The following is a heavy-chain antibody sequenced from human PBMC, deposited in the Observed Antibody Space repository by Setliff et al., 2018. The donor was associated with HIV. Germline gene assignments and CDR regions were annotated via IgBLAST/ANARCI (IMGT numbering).Heavy chain of an antibody. CDR2: INFSGTT. CDR3: ARGGITTMVRGVTYPYPLYYFDS. CDR1: RGPFSGYF. V-gene: IGHV4-34*01. D-gene: IGHD3-10*01. J-gene: IGHJ4*02. Sequence: PSETLSLTCGVFRGPFSGYFWSWIRQSPGRGLEWIGEINFSGTTNYNPSLKSRVTISIDPSKEWFSLNLTSVTAADTATYYCARGGITTMVRGVTYPYPLYYFDSWGQGTLVTVS.